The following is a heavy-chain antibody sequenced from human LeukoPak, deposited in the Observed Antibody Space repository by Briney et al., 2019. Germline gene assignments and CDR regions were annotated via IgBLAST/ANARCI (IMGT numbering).Heavy chain of an antibody. CDR3: ARHAYYYYMDV. Sequence: PGGSLRLSCAASGFTVSSNYMSWVRQAPGKGLEWVSSIGSSSSYIYYADSVKGRFTISRDNAKNSLYLQMNSLRAEDTAVYYCARHAYYYYMDVWGKGTTVTVSS. J-gene: IGHJ6*03. CDR2: IGSSSSYI. CDR1: GFTVSSNY. V-gene: IGHV3-21*01.